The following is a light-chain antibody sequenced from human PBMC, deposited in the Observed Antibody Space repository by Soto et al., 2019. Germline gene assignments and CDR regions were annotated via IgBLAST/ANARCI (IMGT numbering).Light chain of an antibody. CDR2: GAS. CDR1: QSVSSN. V-gene: IGKV3-15*01. J-gene: IGKJ4*01. CDR3: QQYNDWPPLT. Sequence: IVMTQSPATLSVSPGERATLSCRASQSVSSNLAWYQQKPGQAPRLLIYGASTRATGIPARFSGSGSGTEFTLTISSLQSEDFEVYYCQQYNDWPPLTFGGGTKVEI.